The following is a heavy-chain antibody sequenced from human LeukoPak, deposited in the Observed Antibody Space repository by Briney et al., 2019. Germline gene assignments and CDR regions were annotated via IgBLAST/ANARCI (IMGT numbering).Heavy chain of an antibody. CDR3: ARSTYSSGWYRPGPDDY. Sequence: ASVNVSCKSSGYTLTSYAMNWVRQAPGQGLEWMGWINTNTGNPTYAQGFTGRFVFSLDTSVSTAYLQISSLKAEDTAVYYCARSTYSSGWYRPGPDDYWGQGTLVTVSS. V-gene: IGHV7-4-1*02. J-gene: IGHJ4*02. D-gene: IGHD6-19*01. CDR1: GYTLTSYA. CDR2: INTNTGNP.